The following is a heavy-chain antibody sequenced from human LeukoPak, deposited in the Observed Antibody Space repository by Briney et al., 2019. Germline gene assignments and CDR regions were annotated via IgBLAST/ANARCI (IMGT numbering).Heavy chain of an antibody. CDR2: ISYYGSNK. CDR3: AKVGDGSGSYLRPYYYGMDV. D-gene: IGHD3-10*01. V-gene: IGHV3-30*18. J-gene: IGHJ6*02. Sequence: GGSLSLSCAPSGFTFSRYGIQWVRQAPGKGLEWVAVISYYGSNKYYADSVKGRFTISRDNSKNTLYLQMNSLRAEDTAVYYCAKVGDGSGSYLRPYYYGMDVWGQGTTVTVSS. CDR1: GFTFSRYG.